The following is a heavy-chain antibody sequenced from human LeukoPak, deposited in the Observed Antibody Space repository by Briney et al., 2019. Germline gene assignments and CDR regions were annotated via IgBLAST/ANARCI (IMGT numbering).Heavy chain of an antibody. CDR2: IYHSGST. CDR3: ASGYDSSGADY. Sequence: PSQTLSLACTVSGGSISSGGYYWSWIRQPPGKGLEWIGYIYHSGSTYYNPSLKSRVTISVDRSKNQFSLKLSSVTAADTAVYYCASGYDSSGADYWGQGTLVTVSS. D-gene: IGHD3-22*01. J-gene: IGHJ4*02. V-gene: IGHV4-30-2*01. CDR1: GGSISSGGYY.